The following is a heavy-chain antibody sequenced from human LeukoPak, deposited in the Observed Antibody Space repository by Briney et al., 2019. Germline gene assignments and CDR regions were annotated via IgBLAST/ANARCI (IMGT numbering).Heavy chain of an antibody. CDR3: ASHRTYYFDY. CDR1: GGSISSGGYS. CDR2: IYHSGST. Sequence: SETLSLTCAVFGGSISSGGYSWSWIRQPPGKGLEWIGYIYHSGSTYYNPSLKSRVTISVDRSKNQFSLKLSSVTAADTAVYYCASHRTYYFDYWGQGTLVTVSS. V-gene: IGHV4-30-2*01. J-gene: IGHJ4*02.